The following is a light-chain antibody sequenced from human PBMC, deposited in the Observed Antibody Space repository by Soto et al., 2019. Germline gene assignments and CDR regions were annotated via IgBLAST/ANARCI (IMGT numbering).Light chain of an antibody. CDR3: QQYDRSPCT. CDR2: GAS. J-gene: IGKJ1*01. Sequence: ETVLTQSPGTLSLSPGERATLSCRASQTISSNYLAWYRQTPGQAPRLLIYGASNRATGIADSFSGSGSGTNVMIIISTVEYEDFRDYYCQQYDRSPCTFGQGTKVDIK. V-gene: IGKV3-20*01. CDR1: QTISSNY.